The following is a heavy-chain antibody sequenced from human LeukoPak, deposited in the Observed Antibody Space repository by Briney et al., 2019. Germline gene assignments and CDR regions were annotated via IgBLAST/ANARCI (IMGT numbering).Heavy chain of an antibody. D-gene: IGHD4-17*01. CDR2: ISPGSDYI. Sequence: GSLRLSWASSGFPLSSLSMNWVRPAPGKGLEWVSSISPGSDYIYYADSVKGRFTISRDNAKNSLFLQMNSLRAEDTAVYYCARGSYGDYDYWGQGTLVTVSS. CDR3: ARGSYGDYDY. V-gene: IGHV3-21*01. CDR1: GFPLSSLS. J-gene: IGHJ4*02.